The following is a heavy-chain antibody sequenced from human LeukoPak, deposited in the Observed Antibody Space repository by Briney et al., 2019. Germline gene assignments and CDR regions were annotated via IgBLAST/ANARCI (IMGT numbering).Heavy chain of an antibody. CDR1: GLTFSSYG. CDR2: IWYDGSNK. V-gene: IGHV3-33*01. Sequence: PGRSLRLSCAASGLTFSSYGMHWVRQAPGKGLEWVAVIWYDGSNKYYADSVKGRFTISRDNSKNTLYLQMNSLRAEDTAVYYCARIGRGGSGSYYPPYYYYGMDVWGQGTTVTVSS. D-gene: IGHD3-10*01. J-gene: IGHJ6*02. CDR3: ARIGRGGSGSYYPPYYYYGMDV.